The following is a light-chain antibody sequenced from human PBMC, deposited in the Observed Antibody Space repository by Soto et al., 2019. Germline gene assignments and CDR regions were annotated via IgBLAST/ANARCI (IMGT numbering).Light chain of an antibody. CDR1: SSDVGSYNL. V-gene: IGLV2-14*02. J-gene: IGLJ3*02. CDR3: SSYTTAYTQV. CDR2: EVS. Sequence: QSALTQPASVSGSPGQSITISCIGTSSDVGSYNLVSWYQQHPGKAPKVLIYEVSERPSGVSNRFSGSKSGNTASLTISGLQAEDEAHYYCSSYTTAYTQVFGGGTKLTVL.